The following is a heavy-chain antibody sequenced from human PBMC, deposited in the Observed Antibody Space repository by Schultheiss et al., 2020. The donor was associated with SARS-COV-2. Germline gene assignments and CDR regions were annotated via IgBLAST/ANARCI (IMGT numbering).Heavy chain of an antibody. J-gene: IGHJ4*02. Sequence: ASVKVSCKASGYTFTSYGINWVRQAPGQGLEWMGWMNPNSGDTGYAQKFQGRVTMTRDTSTRTAYMEVSSLRSEDTAIYYCARTYCTNGECYYFDYWGQGTLVTVSS. CDR2: MNPNSGDT. V-gene: IGHV1-8*02. D-gene: IGHD2-8*01. CDR3: ARTYCTNGECYYFDY. CDR1: GYTFTSYG.